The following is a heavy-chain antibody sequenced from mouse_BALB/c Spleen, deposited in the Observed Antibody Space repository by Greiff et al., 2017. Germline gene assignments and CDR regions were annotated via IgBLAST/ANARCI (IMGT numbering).Heavy chain of an antibody. Sequence: DVMLVESGGGLVKPGGSLKLSCAASGFTFSSYAMSWVRQTPEKRLEWVATISSGGSYTYYPDSVKGRFTISRDNAKNTLYLQMSSLRSEDTAMYYCARQMVTTGLDYWGQGTTLTVSS. D-gene: IGHD2-1*01. CDR2: ISSGGSYT. CDR1: GFTFSSYA. J-gene: IGHJ2*01. V-gene: IGHV5-9-3*01. CDR3: ARQMVTTGLDY.